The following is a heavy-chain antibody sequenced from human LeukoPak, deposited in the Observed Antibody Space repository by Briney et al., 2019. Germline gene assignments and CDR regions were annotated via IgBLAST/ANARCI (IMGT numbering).Heavy chain of an antibody. D-gene: IGHD1-26*01. V-gene: IGHV3-53*01. CDR2: IYSGGST. CDR1: GFTVSSNY. Sequence: PGGSLRLSCAASGFTVSSNYMSWVRQAPGKGLEWVSVIYSGGSTYYADSVKGRFTISRDNSKNTLYLQMNSLRAEDTAVYYCARDKAGATAFDIWRQGTMVTVSS. J-gene: IGHJ3*02. CDR3: ARDKAGATAFDI.